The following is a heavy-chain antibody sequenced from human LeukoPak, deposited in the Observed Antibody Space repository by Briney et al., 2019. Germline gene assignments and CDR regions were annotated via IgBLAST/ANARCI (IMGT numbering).Heavy chain of an antibody. CDR1: GGTFSSYA. Sequence: SVKVSCKASGGTFSSYAISWVRQAPGQGLEWMGGIIPIFGTANYAQKFQGRVTITADESTSTAYMELSSLRSEDTAVYYCARELGYCSSTSCYDYYYYGMDVWAKGPRSPSP. V-gene: IGHV1-69*13. CDR3: ARELGYCSSTSCYDYYYYGMDV. D-gene: IGHD2-2*01. CDR2: IIPIFGTA. J-gene: IGHJ6*02.